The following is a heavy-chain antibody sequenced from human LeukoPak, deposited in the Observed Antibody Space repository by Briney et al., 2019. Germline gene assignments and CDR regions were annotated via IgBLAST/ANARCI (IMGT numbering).Heavy chain of an antibody. Sequence: GGSLRLSCAASGFTFSSYAISWVRQAPGQGLEWMGGIIPIFGTANYAQKFQGRVTITADESTSTAYMELSSLRSEDTAVYYCARDPHGAAAGTYYYYYGMDVWGQGTTVTVSS. J-gene: IGHJ6*02. V-gene: IGHV1-69*01. CDR3: ARDPHGAAAGTYYYYYGMDV. CDR1: GFTFSSYA. CDR2: IIPIFGTA. D-gene: IGHD6-13*01.